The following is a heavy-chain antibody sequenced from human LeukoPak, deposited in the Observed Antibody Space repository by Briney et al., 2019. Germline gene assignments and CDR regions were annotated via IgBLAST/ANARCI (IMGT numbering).Heavy chain of an antibody. J-gene: IGHJ4*02. Sequence: SQTLSLTCTVSGGSISSGSYYWSWIRQPAGKGLEWIGRIYTSGSTNYNPSLKSRVTISVDTSKNQFSLKLSSVTAADTAVYYCARSRSSGWYGGCYFDYWGQGTLVTVSS. CDR1: GGSISSGSYY. V-gene: IGHV4-61*02. CDR2: IYTSGST. D-gene: IGHD6-19*01. CDR3: ARSRSSGWYGGCYFDY.